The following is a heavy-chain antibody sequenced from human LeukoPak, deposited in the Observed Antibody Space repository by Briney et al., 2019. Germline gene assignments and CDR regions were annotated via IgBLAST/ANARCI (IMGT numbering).Heavy chain of an antibody. V-gene: IGHV3-23*01. Sequence: GGSLRLSCAASGFTFRSYAMNWVRQAPGKGLEWVSGITNGGTAHYGDSVKGRFTISRDNSKSTLYLQMNTLSVEDTAVYYCAKGYYGSGSYYNPYFDYCGQGTLVTVSS. CDR2: ITNGGTA. CDR3: AKGYYGSGSYYNPYFDY. CDR1: GFTFRSYA. J-gene: IGHJ4*02. D-gene: IGHD3-10*01.